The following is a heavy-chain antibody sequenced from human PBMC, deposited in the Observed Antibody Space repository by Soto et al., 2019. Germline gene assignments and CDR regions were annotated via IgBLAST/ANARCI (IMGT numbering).Heavy chain of an antibody. V-gene: IGHV4-59*01. CDR2: IYYLGST. D-gene: IGHD3-10*01. Sequence: LETLSLTCSVSGGAMSEYFWIFIRHAPGKGLEWIGYIYYLGSTDYNPSLKSRVTISVDTSKRQFSLRLTSVTAADTAVYYCARDGYDGSGSPYPAYWGPGTQVTVSS. J-gene: IGHJ4*02. CDR3: ARDGYDGSGSPYPAY. CDR1: GGAMSEYF.